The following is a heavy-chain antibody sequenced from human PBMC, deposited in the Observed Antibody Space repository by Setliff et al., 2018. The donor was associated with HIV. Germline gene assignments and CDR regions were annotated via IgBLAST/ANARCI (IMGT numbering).Heavy chain of an antibody. D-gene: IGHD1-26*01. CDR1: GGSMKNYY. J-gene: IGHJ3*02. CDR2: ISYNGIT. V-gene: IGHV4-59*08. CDR3: ARHRPWEVDVFDI. Sequence: KTSETLSLTCSVSGGSMKNYYWSWIRQPPRKGLEWAGYISYNGITTYNPSLKSRVTISVDTSKNQFSLKLTSVTAADTAVYYCARHRPWEVDVFDIWGQGTMVTVS.